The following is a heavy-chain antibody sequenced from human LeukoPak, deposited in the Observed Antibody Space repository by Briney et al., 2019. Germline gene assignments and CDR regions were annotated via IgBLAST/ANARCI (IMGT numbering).Heavy chain of an antibody. Sequence: PSETLSLTCAVYGGSFSGYYWNWIRQPPGKGLEWIGEINHSGSTNYNPSLKSRVTISVVTSKNQFSLKLTSVTAADTAVYYCARGRRWASLGYWGQGTLDTVAS. CDR1: GGSFSGYY. CDR2: INHSGST. CDR3: ARGRRWASLGY. D-gene: IGHD4-23*01. J-gene: IGHJ4*02. V-gene: IGHV4-34*01.